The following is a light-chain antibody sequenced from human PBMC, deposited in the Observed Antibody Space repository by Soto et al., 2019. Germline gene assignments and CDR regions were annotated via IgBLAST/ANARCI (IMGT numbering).Light chain of an antibody. CDR3: QQYNNWPHT. CDR2: GAS. J-gene: IGKJ2*01. Sequence: EIVMTQSPATLSVSPGERATLSCRASQSVSSNLAWYQQKPGQAPRLVIYGASTRATGIPARFSGSGSGTEFTLTISSLQSEDFAFYYCQQYNNWPHTFGQGTKLEIK. V-gene: IGKV3-15*01. CDR1: QSVSSN.